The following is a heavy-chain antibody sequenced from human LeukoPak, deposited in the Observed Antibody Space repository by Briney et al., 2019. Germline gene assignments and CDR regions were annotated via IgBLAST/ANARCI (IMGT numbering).Heavy chain of an antibody. CDR1: GYTFTSYY. CDR3: ARGAYGDK. J-gene: IGHJ4*02. V-gene: IGHV1-18*04. Sequence: GASVKVSCKASGYTFTSYYMHWVRQAPGQGLEWMGWISTQSGNTNYAQKVQGRLTSTTDRSTNTAYMELRSLRSDDTAVYYCARGAYGDKWGQGTMVTVSS. CDR2: ISTQSGNT. D-gene: IGHD4-17*01.